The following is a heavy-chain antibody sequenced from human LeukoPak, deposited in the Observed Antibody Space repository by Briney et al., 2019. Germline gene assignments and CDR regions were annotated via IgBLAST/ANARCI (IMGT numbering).Heavy chain of an antibody. CDR1: GYSFTSYW. V-gene: IGHV5-51*01. D-gene: IGHD1-7*01. Sequence: GESLKISCKGSGYSFTSYWIGWVRQMPGKGLEWMGIIYPGDSDTRYSPSFQGQVTISADKSISTAYLQWSSLKASNTARYDSACGEDWNYAFVHWGHGTLVTVSS. J-gene: IGHJ4*01. CDR2: IYPGDSDT. CDR3: ACGEDWNYAFVH.